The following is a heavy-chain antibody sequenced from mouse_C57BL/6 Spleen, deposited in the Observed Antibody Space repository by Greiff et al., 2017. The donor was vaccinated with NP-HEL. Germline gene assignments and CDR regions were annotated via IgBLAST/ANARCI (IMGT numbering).Heavy chain of an antibody. CDR2: ISSGGDYI. CDR1: GFTFSSYA. Sequence: EVQGVESGEGLVKPGGSLKLSCAASGFTFSSYAMSWVRQTPEKRLEWVAYISSGGDYIYYADTVKGRFTISRDNARNTLYLQMSSLKSEDTAMYYCARGWLRAYYFDYWGQGTTLTVSS. V-gene: IGHV5S21*01. D-gene: IGHD2-2*01. J-gene: IGHJ2*01. CDR3: ARGWLRAYYFDY.